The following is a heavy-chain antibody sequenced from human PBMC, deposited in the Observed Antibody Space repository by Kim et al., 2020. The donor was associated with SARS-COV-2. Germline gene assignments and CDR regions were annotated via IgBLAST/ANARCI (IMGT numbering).Heavy chain of an antibody. Sequence: GGSLRLSCAASGFTFSSYAMHWVRQAPGKGLEYVSAISSNGGSTYYANSVKGRFTISRDNSKNTLYLQMGSLRAEDMAVYYCARDQMGFWSGFGYYYGMDVWVQGTTVTVSS. CDR3: ARDQMGFWSGFGYYYGMDV. D-gene: IGHD3-3*01. CDR2: ISSNGGST. J-gene: IGHJ6*02. V-gene: IGHV3-64*01. CDR1: GFTFSSYA.